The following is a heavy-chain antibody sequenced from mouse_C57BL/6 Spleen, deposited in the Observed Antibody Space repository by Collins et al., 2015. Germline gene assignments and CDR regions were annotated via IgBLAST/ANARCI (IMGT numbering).Heavy chain of an antibody. V-gene: IGHV2-9*02. CDR2: IWAGGST. CDR3: ARESYDYDSWFAY. J-gene: IGHJ3*01. CDR1: GFSLTTYG. Sequence: QVQLKESGPGLVAPSQSLSITCTVSGFSLTTYGVHWVRQPPGKGLEWLGVIWAGGSTNYNSALMSRLSITKDNSKSQVFLKMNSLQTGDTAMYYCARESYDYDSWFAYWGQGTLVTVSA. D-gene: IGHD2-4*01.